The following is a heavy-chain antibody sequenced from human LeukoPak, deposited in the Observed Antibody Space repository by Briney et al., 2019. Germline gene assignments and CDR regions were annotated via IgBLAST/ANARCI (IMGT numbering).Heavy chain of an antibody. Sequence: PSETLSLTCAVYGESFSGYYWSWLRQPPGKGLECIGEINHSGSTNYNPSLKSRVTISVDTSKNQFSLRLSSVTAADTAVYYCARGGIYCCSDCFIDYWGQGTLVTVSS. CDR3: ARGGIYCCSDCFIDY. CDR1: GESFSGYY. J-gene: IGHJ4*02. CDR2: INHSGST. V-gene: IGHV4-34*01. D-gene: IGHD2-21*02.